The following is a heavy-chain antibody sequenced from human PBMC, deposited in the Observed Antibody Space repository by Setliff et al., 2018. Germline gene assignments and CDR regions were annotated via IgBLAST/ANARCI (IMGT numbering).Heavy chain of an antibody. J-gene: IGHJ4*02. CDR1: GGSFSGYY. CDR3: ARAGIAAPFDY. Sequence: SETLSLTCAVYGGSFSGYYWSWIRQPPGKGLEWIGEINHSGSTNYNPSLKSRVTISVDTSKNQFSLKLSSVTAADTAVYYCARAGIAAPFDYWGQGTLVTVTS. CDR2: INHSGST. V-gene: IGHV4-34*01. D-gene: IGHD6-13*01.